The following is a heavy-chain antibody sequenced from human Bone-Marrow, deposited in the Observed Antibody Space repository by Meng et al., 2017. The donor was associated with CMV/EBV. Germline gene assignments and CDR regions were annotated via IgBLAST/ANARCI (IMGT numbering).Heavy chain of an antibody. CDR1: GFTFSNYA. D-gene: IGHD4-17*01. Sequence: GESLKISCAASGFTFSNYAMSWVRQAPGKGLEWVSYISSSGSTIYYADSVKGRFTISRDNAKNSLYLQMNSLRAEDTAVYYCARDLSRADYGDEYYYYYGMDVWGQGTTVTVSS. V-gene: IGHV3-11*01. CDR2: ISSSGSTI. J-gene: IGHJ6*02. CDR3: ARDLSRADYGDEYYYYYGMDV.